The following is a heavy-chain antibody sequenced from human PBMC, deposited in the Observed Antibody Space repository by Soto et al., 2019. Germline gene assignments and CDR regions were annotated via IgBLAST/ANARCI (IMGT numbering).Heavy chain of an antibody. V-gene: IGHV3-33*03. D-gene: IGHD2-15*01. CDR1: GFTFSSYA. CDR3: ATAKSPYIWCGDTCHFVIDP. CDR2: IWYDGITK. J-gene: IGHJ5*02. Sequence: QMQLVESGGGVVQPGTSLRLSCVGSGFTFSSYAIHWVRQTPGKGLEWLAVIWYDGITKFHTASVKGRFAISRDNSNNTVFLQINSLSTEYTALYPCATAKSPYIWCGDTCHFVIDPWGQGTLITVSP.